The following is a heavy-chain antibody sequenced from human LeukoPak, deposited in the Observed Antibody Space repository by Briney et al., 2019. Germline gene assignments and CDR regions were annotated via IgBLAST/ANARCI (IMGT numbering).Heavy chain of an antibody. CDR1: GFTFSSYG. D-gene: IGHD5-24*01. CDR2: IGGRDGVTT. Sequence: GGTLRLSCAASGFTFSSYGMNWVRQAPGKGLEWVSGIGGRDGVTTYYADSVKGRFTISRDNSKNTLYLQMNSLRAEDTAVYYCAKDRAWLQFRRYFQHWGQGTLVTVSS. V-gene: IGHV3-23*01. CDR3: AKDRAWLQFRRYFQH. J-gene: IGHJ1*01.